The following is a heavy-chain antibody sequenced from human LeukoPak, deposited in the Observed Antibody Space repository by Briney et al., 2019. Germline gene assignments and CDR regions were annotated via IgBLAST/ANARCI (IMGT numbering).Heavy chain of an antibody. CDR1: GGTFSSYA. V-gene: IGHV1-69*05. J-gene: IGHJ4*02. CDR2: IIPIFGTA. Sequence: SVKVSCKASGGTFSSYAISWVRQAPGQGLEWMGGIIPIFGTANYAQKFQGRVTITTDESTSTAYMELSSLRSEDTAAYYCAGSYYYDSSGYPTPGAFDYWGQGTLVTVSS. CDR3: AGSYYYDSSGYPTPGAFDY. D-gene: IGHD3-22*01.